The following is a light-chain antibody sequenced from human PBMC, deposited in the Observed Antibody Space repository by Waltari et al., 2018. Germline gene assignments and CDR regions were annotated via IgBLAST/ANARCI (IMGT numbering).Light chain of an antibody. V-gene: IGLV5-39*01. CDR2: YYSDSSN. CDR1: SAINVGSYS. Sequence: QPVLTQPTSLSASPGTSASITCTLSSAINVGSYSIFWYQQKPGSPPRYLLYYYSDSSNHMFFTVPSRFSGPNDVSANAGLLLISGLQSEDEADYYCAICLNSGVFFGGGTRLTV. J-gene: IGLJ7*01. CDR3: AICLNSGVF.